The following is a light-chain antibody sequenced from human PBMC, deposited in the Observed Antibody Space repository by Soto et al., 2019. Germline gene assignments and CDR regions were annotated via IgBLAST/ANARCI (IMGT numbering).Light chain of an antibody. CDR3: CPYAGSYTYV. J-gene: IGLJ1*01. CDR2: DVT. CDR1: SSDVGGYNY. Sequence: QSVLTQPRSVSGSPGQSVTISCTGTSSDVGGYNYVSWFQQHPGIAPKLMIYDVTKRPSGVPDRFSGSESGNTASLTISGLQAEDEADYYCCPYAGSYTYVFGTGTKV. V-gene: IGLV2-11*01.